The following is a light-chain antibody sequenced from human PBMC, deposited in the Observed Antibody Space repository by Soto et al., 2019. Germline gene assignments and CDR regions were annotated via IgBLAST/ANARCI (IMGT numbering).Light chain of an antibody. V-gene: IGLV1-40*01. J-gene: IGLJ1*01. CDR3: QSYDSSLSAL. CDR1: SSNIGAGYD. Sequence: QSVLTQPPSVSGAPGQRVTISCTGSSSNIGAGYDVHWYQQLPGTAPKLLIYGNSNRPSGVPDRFSGSKSGTSASLAITGLQAEDEADYYRQSYDSSLSALFGTGTKLTVL. CDR2: GNS.